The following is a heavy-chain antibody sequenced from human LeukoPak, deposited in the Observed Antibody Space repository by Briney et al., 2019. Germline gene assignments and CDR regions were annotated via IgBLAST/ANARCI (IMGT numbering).Heavy chain of an antibody. J-gene: IGHJ4*02. CDR3: ARDRDGYNIVYFDY. CDR2: IYYSGTT. Sequence: SETLSLTCTVSGGSISSSTYYWGWIRQPPGKGLEWIGSIYYSGTTYYNPSLKSRVTISVDTSKNQFSLKLSSVTAADTAVYFCARDRDGYNIVYFDYWGQGTLVTVSS. V-gene: IGHV4-39*02. D-gene: IGHD5-12*01. CDR1: GGSISSSTYY.